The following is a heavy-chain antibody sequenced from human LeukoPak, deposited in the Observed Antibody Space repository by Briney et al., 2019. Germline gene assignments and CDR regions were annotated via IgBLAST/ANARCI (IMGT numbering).Heavy chain of an antibody. J-gene: IGHJ4*02. CDR3: AKGDDTAYGRNSPFDY. D-gene: IGHD4-23*01. CDR2: ISGSGGST. Sequence: GGSLRLSCAASGFTFSSYAMSWVRQAPGKGLEWVSVISGSGGSTYYADSVKGHFTISRDNSKNSLYLQMNSLRAEDTAVYYCAKGDDTAYGRNSPFDYWGQGTLVTVSS. V-gene: IGHV3-23*01. CDR1: GFTFSSYA.